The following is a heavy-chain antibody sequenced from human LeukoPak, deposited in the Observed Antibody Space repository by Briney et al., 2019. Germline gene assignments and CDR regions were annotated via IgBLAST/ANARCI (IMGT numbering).Heavy chain of an antibody. V-gene: IGHV1-58*01. Sequence: ASVKVSCKASGFTFTSSAVQWVRQARGQRLEWIGWIVVGSGNTNYAQKFQERVTITRDMSTSTAYMELSSLRSEDTAVYYCAASSDYYDSSGYSYYFDYWGQGTLVTVSS. CDR1: GFTFTSSA. CDR3: AASSDYYDSSGYSYYFDY. J-gene: IGHJ4*02. D-gene: IGHD3-22*01. CDR2: IVVGSGNT.